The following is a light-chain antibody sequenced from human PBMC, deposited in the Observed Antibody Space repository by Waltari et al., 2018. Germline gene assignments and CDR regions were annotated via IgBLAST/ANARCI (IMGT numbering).Light chain of an antibody. CDR1: RSDIGGHND. Sequence: QSALTQPRSVSGSPGQSVTISCTGTRSDIGGHNDVSWYQQHPGKAPKVMIYDFSKRPSGVPDRFSGSKSDSTAFLTISGLQADDEADYYCCAYAGSYILLFGGGTKLTVL. CDR2: DFS. V-gene: IGLV2-11*01. J-gene: IGLJ3*02. CDR3: CAYAGSYILL.